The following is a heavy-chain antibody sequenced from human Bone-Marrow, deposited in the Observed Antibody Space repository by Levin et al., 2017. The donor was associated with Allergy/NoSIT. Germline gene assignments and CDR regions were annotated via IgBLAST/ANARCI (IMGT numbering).Heavy chain of an antibody. D-gene: IGHD3-22*01. J-gene: IGHJ6*02. CDR3: ARRGDSRYYDSSGAYAMDV. V-gene: IGHV5-51*01. CDR2: IYPTDSDT. Sequence: AGGSLRLSCKGSGYSFPNYWIAWVRQMPGKGLEWMGIIYPTDSDTRYSPSFQGQVTISADKSMSTAYLQWSSLKASDTAMNYCARRGDSRYYDSSGAYAMDVWGQGTTVTVSS. CDR1: GYSFPNYW.